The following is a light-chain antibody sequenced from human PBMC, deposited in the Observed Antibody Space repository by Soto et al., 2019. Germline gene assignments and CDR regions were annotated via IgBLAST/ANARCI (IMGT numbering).Light chain of an antibody. Sequence: VVLTQSPATLSLSPGERAPPSCRTSLSVSVYLDWYQQKPGQAPRLLISDASNRATGIPARFSGSGSGTDFTLTISSLEPEDFAVYYCHQRQYWPPITFGQGTRLENK. CDR3: HQRQYWPPIT. CDR2: DAS. J-gene: IGKJ5*01. V-gene: IGKV3-11*01. CDR1: LSVSVY.